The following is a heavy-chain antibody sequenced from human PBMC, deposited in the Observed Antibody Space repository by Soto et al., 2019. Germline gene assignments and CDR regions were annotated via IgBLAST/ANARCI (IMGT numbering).Heavy chain of an antibody. V-gene: IGHV3-11*05. Sequence: GGSLSLSCVASGFHFGDYYMSWIRQAPGKGLEWVSYISSTGSYTNYADSVKGRFTISRDNAENALFLQMYSLRDEDTAVYYCVRDPSKRSPPDIWGQGTLVTVSS. CDR1: GFHFGDYY. J-gene: IGHJ4*02. CDR3: VRDPSKRSPPDI. CDR2: ISSTGSYT.